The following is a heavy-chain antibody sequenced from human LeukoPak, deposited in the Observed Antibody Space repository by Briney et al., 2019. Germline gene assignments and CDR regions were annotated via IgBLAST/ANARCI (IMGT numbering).Heavy chain of an antibody. CDR2: ISYDGSNK. J-gene: IGHJ6*02. CDR1: GFTFSSYG. Sequence: GRSLRLSCAASGFTFSSYGMHWVRQAPGKGLECLAVISYDGSNKYYADSVKGRFTISRDNSKNTLYLQMYNLRAEDTAVYYCAKDLGRHYDILTGYSPRGYYGMDVWGQGTTVTVSS. V-gene: IGHV3-30*18. CDR3: AKDLGRHYDILTGYSPRGYYGMDV. D-gene: IGHD3-9*01.